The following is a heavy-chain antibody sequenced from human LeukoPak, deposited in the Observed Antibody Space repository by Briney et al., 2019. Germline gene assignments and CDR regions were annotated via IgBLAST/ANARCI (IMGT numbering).Heavy chain of an antibody. J-gene: IGHJ4*02. Sequence: SETLSLTCTVSGGSISSSSYYWGWIRQPPGKGLEWIGSIYYSGSTYYNPSLKSRVTISVDTSKNQFSLKLSSVTAAGTAVYYCARAAGTTVLFDYWGQGTLVTVSS. CDR3: ARAAGTTVLFDY. CDR1: GGSISSSSYY. CDR2: IYYSGST. D-gene: IGHD6-13*01. V-gene: IGHV4-39*07.